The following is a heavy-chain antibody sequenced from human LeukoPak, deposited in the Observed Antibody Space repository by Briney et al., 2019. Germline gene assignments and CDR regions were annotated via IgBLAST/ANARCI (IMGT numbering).Heavy chain of an antibody. V-gene: IGHV2-5*02. D-gene: IGHD1-26*01. J-gene: IGHJ5*02. CDR2: IYWDDDK. CDR3: AHRTTYLYGGNDYGWFDP. CDR1: GFSLSTRGVG. Sequence: SGPTLVNPTRTLTLTFTFSGFSLSTRGVGVGWIRQPPGKALEWLALIYWDDDKRYSASLESRLTISKDTSKNQVVLTMTNMDPVDTATYYCAHRTTYLYGGNDYGWFDPWGQGTLVTVSS.